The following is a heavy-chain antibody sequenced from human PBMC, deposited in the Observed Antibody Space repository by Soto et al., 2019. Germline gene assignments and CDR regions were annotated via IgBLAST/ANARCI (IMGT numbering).Heavy chain of an antibody. CDR1: VGSISSYY. V-gene: IGHV4-59*01. J-gene: IGHJ4*02. Sequence: SEPLSLTCTVSVGSISSYYWSWLRQPPGKGLEWIGYIYYTGTTDYNPSLKSRVTISVDTSKTQFSLNLRSVTAADTAVYYCARDLAAVPRAFDYWGRGTLVTVSS. CDR3: ARDLAAVPRAFDY. CDR2: IYYTGTT. D-gene: IGHD6-13*01.